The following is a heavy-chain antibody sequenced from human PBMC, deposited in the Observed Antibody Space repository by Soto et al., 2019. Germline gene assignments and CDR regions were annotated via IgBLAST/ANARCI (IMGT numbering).Heavy chain of an antibody. CDR2: VYYSGSS. CDR3: AKLSCTSSTCHFPGWFDP. V-gene: IGHV4-31*03. D-gene: IGHD2-2*01. CDR1: GDSISGGASF. Sequence: SETLSLTCTVSGDSISGGASFWSWIRQPPGKGLEWIANVYYSGSSYYNPSLKSRLTISVDTTKNQFSLQLKSMTAADTAVYYCAKLSCTSSTCHFPGWFDPWGQGTLVTVSS. J-gene: IGHJ5*02.